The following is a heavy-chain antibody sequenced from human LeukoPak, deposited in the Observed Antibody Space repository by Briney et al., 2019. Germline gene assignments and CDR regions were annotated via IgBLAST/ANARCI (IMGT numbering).Heavy chain of an antibody. CDR1: EFTFSSYW. CDR2: INQDGGLT. CDR3: ARRDSSSPVWFDP. V-gene: IGHV3-7*01. D-gene: IGHD6-6*01. J-gene: IGHJ5*02. Sequence: GGSLRLSCAASEFTFSSYWMTWVRQAPGKGLEWVANINQDGGLTYSVESVRGRFNISRDNAKNSLYLQMNSLRVEDTAVYYCARRDSSSPVWFDPWGQGTLVTVSS.